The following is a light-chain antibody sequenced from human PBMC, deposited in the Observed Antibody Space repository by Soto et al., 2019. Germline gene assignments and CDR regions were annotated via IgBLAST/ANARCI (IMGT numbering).Light chain of an antibody. CDR1: QSVSSN. CDR3: HQYNFWPS. J-gene: IGKJ1*01. V-gene: IGKV3-15*01. CDR2: GAT. Sequence: EVVMTQSPVTLSVSPGERATLSCRASQSVSSNLAWYQQKPGQAPRLLIYGATTRATAIPARFSGSGSGTEFTLTISSLQSEDFAVYYCHQYNFWPSFGQGTKVDIK.